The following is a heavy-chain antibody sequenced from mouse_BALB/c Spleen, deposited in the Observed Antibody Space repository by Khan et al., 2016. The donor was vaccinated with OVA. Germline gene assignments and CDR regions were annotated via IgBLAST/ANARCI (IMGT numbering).Heavy chain of an antibody. CDR3: ARHRFPTPTAWFAY. CDR2: ISNGGSYT. Sequence: EVQLVESGGDLVKPGGSLNLSCEASGFTFSSYGMSWLRQSPDKSLEWVATISNGGSYTYFPDSLKGRLTISRDNAKNTLYLQMSSLKTEDTDMDTCARHRFPTPTAWFAYWGQGTLVTVFA. J-gene: IGHJ3*01. V-gene: IGHV5-6*01. D-gene: IGHD1-2*01. CDR1: GFTFSSYG.